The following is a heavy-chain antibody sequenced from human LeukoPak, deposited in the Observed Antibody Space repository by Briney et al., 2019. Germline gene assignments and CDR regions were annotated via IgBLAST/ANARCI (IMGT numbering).Heavy chain of an antibody. CDR3: ASGDSYYYGMDV. CDR2: INHSGST. CDR1: GGSFSGYY. Sequence: PSETLSLTCAVYGGSFSGYYWSWIRQPPGKRLEWIGEINHSGSTNYNPSLKSRVTISVDTSKNQFSLKLSSVTAADTAVYYCASGDSYYYGMDVWGQGTTVTVSS. J-gene: IGHJ6*02. V-gene: IGHV4-34*01.